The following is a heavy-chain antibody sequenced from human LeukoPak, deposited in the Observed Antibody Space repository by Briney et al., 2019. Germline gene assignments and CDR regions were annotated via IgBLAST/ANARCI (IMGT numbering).Heavy chain of an antibody. CDR2: IYYSGGT. J-gene: IGHJ4*02. D-gene: IGHD6-13*01. Sequence: PSETLSLTCTVSGGSISSSTYYWGWIRQPPGKGLEWIGSIYYSGGTYYNPSLKRRVTISVDTSKNQFSLKLSSVTAADTAVYYCARDRSRIYDFEYWGQGPLVTVSS. CDR1: GGSISSSTYY. CDR3: ARDRSRIYDFEY. V-gene: IGHV4-39*07.